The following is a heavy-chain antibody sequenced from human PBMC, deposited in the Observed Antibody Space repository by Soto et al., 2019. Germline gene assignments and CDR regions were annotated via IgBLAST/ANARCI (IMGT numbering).Heavy chain of an antibody. V-gene: IGHV3-74*01. CDR2: INSDGSST. Sequence: EVQLVESGGGLVQPGGSLRLSCAASGFTFSSYWMHWVRQAPGKGLVWVSRINSDGSSTSYADSVKGRFTISRDNAKNTLYLQMNSLRVEDTAVYYCARMWAVAGLYYYYGMDVWGQGTTVTVSS. J-gene: IGHJ6*02. D-gene: IGHD6-19*01. CDR3: ARMWAVAGLYYYYGMDV. CDR1: GFTFSSYW.